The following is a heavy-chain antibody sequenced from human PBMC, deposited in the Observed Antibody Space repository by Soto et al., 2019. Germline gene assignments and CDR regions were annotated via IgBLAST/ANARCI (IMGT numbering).Heavy chain of an antibody. J-gene: IGHJ4*02. CDR2: ISGSGGST. CDR1: GFTFSSYA. CDR3: AKDPWAYSYGYGDY. V-gene: IGHV3-23*01. Sequence: EVQLLESGGGLVQPGGSLRLSCAASGFTFSSYAMSWVRQAPGKGLEWVSAISGSGGSTYYADSVKGRFTISRDNSKNPLYLQLNSLIAEDTAVYYCAKDPWAYSYGYGDYWGQGTLVTVSS. D-gene: IGHD5-18*01.